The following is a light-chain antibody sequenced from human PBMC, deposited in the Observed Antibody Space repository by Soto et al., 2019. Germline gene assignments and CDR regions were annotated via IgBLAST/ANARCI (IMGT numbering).Light chain of an antibody. CDR1: QSVSSSY. J-gene: IGKJ4*01. CDR3: QQYGSSPPLS. Sequence: DIVLTQSPGTLSLSPGERATLSCRASQSVSSSYLAWYQQKPGQAPRLLIYGASSRATGIPDRFSGSGSGTDFTLTISRLEPEDFAVYYCQQYGSSPPLSFLGGTKVEIK. V-gene: IGKV3-20*01. CDR2: GAS.